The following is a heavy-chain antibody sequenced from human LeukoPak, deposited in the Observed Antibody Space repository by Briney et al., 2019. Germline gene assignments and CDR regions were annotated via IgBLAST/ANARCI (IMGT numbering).Heavy chain of an antibody. D-gene: IGHD6-13*01. CDR2: INPNSGGT. J-gene: IGHJ4*02. Sequence: ASVKVSCKASGYTFTSYGISWVRQAPGQGLEWMGWINPNSGGTNYAQKFQGRVTMTRDTSISTAYMELSRLRSDDTAVYYCARDRVAAAGSYFDDWGQGTLVSVSS. CDR1: GYTFTSYG. V-gene: IGHV1-2*02. CDR3: ARDRVAAAGSYFDD.